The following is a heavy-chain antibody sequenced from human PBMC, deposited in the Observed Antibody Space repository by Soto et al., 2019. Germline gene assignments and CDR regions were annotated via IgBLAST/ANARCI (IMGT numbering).Heavy chain of an antibody. J-gene: IGHJ4*02. Sequence: AAVNVSCKASGYTFTSYGISWVRQAPGQGLEWMGWISAYNGNTNYAQKLQGRVTMTTDTSTSTAYMELRSLRSDDTAVYYCARVISGGPFDYWGQGTLVTVSS. D-gene: IGHD3-10*01. CDR3: ARVISGGPFDY. CDR2: ISAYNGNT. CDR1: GYTFTSYG. V-gene: IGHV1-18*04.